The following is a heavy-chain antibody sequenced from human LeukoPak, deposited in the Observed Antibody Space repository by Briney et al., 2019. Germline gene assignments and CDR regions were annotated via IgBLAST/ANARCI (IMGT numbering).Heavy chain of an antibody. CDR1: GFTFDDYD. Sequence: GGSLRLSCAASGFTFDDYDIHWVRQAPGKGLEWVSLISGDGGSTYYADSVKGRFTISRDNSKNSLYLQMNSLRTEDTAFYYCAKDQVGSGWFYFDFWGQGTLVTVSS. D-gene: IGHD6-19*01. J-gene: IGHJ4*02. CDR3: AKDQVGSGWFYFDF. CDR2: ISGDGGST. V-gene: IGHV3-43*02.